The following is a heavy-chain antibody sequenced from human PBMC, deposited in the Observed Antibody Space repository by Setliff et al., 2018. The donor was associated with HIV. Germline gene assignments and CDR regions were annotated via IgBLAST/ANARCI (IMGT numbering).Heavy chain of an antibody. V-gene: IGHV3-23*01. CDR2: ISDSGGST. Sequence: AGGSLRLSCAASGFTFSSYAMSWVRQALGKGLEWVSGISDSGGSTYYGDSVKGRFTISRDNSKNTLYLQMNSLRAEDTAVYYCARDYSRYNWNYFDYWGQGTLVTVSS. CDR1: GFTFSSYA. D-gene: IGHD1-20*01. J-gene: IGHJ4*02. CDR3: ARDYSRYNWNYFDY.